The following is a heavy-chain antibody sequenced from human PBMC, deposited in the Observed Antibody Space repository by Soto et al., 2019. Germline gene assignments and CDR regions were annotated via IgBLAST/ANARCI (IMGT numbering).Heavy chain of an antibody. D-gene: IGHD5-12*01. Sequence: QVQLVESGGGVVQPGRSLRLSCAASGFTFSSYAMHWVRQAPGKGLEWVAGISYDGSTKYYADSVKGRFTISRDNSKNTLYMQMNSLRAEDTAVYYCARDPRGYSGYDHYGDYEDYYYGMDVWGQGTTVTVSS. CDR3: ARDPRGYSGYDHYGDYEDYYYGMDV. CDR2: ISYDGSTK. V-gene: IGHV3-30-3*01. CDR1: GFTFSSYA. J-gene: IGHJ6*02.